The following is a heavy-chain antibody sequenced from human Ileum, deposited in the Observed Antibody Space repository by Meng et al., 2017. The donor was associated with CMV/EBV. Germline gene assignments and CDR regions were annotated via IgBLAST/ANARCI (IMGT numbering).Heavy chain of an antibody. CDR3: ARDLTNKWFYY. J-gene: IGHJ4*02. CDR2: MYFSGIA. D-gene: IGHD1-26*01. Sequence: QRQRQDSGPGQVQPAETLSPPCTASGDPISSGGHSWAWFRQPPGKRLEWIGSMYFSGIADYNPSLKSRVTISLHATQKQFSLRLTSVTAADSAVYFCARDLTNKWFYYWGQGTLVTVSS. V-gene: IGHV4-39*07. CDR1: GDPISSGGHS.